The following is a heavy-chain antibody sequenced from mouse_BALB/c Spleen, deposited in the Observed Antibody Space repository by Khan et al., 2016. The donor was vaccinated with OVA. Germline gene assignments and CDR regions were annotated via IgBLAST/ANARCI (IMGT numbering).Heavy chain of an antibody. D-gene: IGHD2-1*01. CDR2: TTSGGSYT. Sequence: EVELVESGGDLVKPGGSLKLSCAASGFTFSSYGMSWVRQTPDKRLEWVATTTSGGSYTYYPDSVTGRFTISRDNAKNTLYLQMTSLKSEDTAMYCCARLGNSWGQGTLVTVSA. J-gene: IGHJ3*01. CDR3: ARLGNS. CDR1: GFTFSSYG. V-gene: IGHV5-6*01.